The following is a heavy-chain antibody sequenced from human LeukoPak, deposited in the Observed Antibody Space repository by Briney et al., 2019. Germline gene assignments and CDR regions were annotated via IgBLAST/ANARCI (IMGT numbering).Heavy chain of an antibody. V-gene: IGHV5-51*01. J-gene: IGHJ4*02. Sequence: PGESLKISCKGSGYSFTSYWIGWVRQMPGKGLEWMGIIYPGDSDTRYSPSFQGQVTISADKSISTAYLQWSSLKAWNTAMYYCARNPNSGSDTGSDYIDDRGQKSLVTVSS. D-gene: IGHD1-26*01. CDR1: GYSFTSYW. CDR3: ARNPNSGSDTGSDYIDD. CDR2: IYPGDSDT.